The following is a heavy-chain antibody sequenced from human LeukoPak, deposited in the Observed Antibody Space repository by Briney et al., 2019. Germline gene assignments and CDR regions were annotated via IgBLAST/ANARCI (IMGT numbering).Heavy chain of an antibody. CDR2: ISGSGGST. V-gene: IGHV3-23*01. CDR3: AKEGQGGYSYGSIMYFDY. Sequence: GGSLRLSCAASGFTFSSYAMSWVRQAPGKGLEWVSAISGSGGSTYYADSVKGRFTISRDNSKNTLYLQMNSLRAEDTAVYYCAKEGQGGYSYGSIMYFDYWGQGTLVTVSS. J-gene: IGHJ4*02. CDR1: GFTFSSYA. D-gene: IGHD5-18*01.